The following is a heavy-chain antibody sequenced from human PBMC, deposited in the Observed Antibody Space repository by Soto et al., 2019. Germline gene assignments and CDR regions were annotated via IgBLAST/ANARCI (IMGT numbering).Heavy chain of an antibody. D-gene: IGHD2-2*01. CDR2: IIPIFGTA. CDR3: ARGFIVVVTAATSGIYYYGMDV. J-gene: IGHJ6*02. V-gene: IGHV1-69*13. Sequence: SVKVSCKASGGTFSSYAISWVRQAPGQGLEWMGGIIPIFGTANYAQKFQGRVTITADESTSTAYMELSSLRSEDTAVYYCARGFIVVVTAATSGIYYYGMDVWGQGTAVTVSS. CDR1: GGTFSSYA.